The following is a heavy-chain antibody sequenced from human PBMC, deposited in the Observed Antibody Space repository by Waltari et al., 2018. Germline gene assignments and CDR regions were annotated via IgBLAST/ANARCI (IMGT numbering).Heavy chain of an antibody. CDR3: ARLGRFLEWIHPRIDY. V-gene: IGHV4-39*01. CDR1: GGSISSSSYY. D-gene: IGHD3-3*01. CDR2: IYYSGST. Sequence: QLQLQESGPGLVKPSETLSLTCTVSGGSISSSSYYWGWIRQPPGKGLEWIGSIYYSGSTYYNPSLKSRVTISVDTSKNQFSLKLSSVTAADTAVYYCARLGRFLEWIHPRIDYWGQGTLVTVSS. J-gene: IGHJ4*02.